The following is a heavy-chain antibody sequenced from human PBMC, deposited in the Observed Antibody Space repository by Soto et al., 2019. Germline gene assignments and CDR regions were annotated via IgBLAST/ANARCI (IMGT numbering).Heavy chain of an antibody. D-gene: IGHD5-18*01. J-gene: IGHJ5*01. CDR1: GFTFSDYN. Sequence: PGGSLRLSCAASGFTFSDYNMNWVRQAPGKGLEWVSSIGNNGDYIYYADSVRGRFTISRDNARNSLFLQMDSLRAEDTAVYYCARGQQLWLYDSWGQGTLVTVSS. CDR2: IGNNGDYI. CDR3: ARGQQLWLYDS. V-gene: IGHV3-21*03.